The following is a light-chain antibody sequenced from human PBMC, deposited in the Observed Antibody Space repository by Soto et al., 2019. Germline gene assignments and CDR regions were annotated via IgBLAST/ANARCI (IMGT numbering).Light chain of an antibody. V-gene: IGKV4-1*01. J-gene: IGKJ5*01. Sequence: DFVMTQSPDSLAVSLGERATINCKASQSVLSNSNNMNYLAWFQQKSGQPPKLLIYWASTRRSGVPDRFSGSGSAKDFPLTISNRKAKEGEVFYGKQYQIDPIPFAQGTRREIK. CDR1: QSVLSNSNNMNY. CDR3: KQYQIDPIP. CDR2: WAS.